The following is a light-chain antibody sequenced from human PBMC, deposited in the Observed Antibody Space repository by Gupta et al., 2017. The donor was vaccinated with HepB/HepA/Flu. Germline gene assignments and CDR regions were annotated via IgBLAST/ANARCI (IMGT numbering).Light chain of an antibody. CDR3: METLQSPYT. Sequence: DIVLTQPPLSLSFSPGEPAAISCRSTQSLLQSNGYNYLDWYLQKPGQSPQLLIFFGSNRASGVSDRFSGTGSATDFTLEINRVEAEDVGVYYCMETLQSPYTFGQGTRLEIK. J-gene: IGKJ2*01. CDR1: QSLLQSNGYNY. CDR2: FGS. V-gene: IGKV2-28*01.